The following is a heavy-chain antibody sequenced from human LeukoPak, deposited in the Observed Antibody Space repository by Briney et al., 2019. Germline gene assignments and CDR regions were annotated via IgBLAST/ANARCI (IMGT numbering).Heavy chain of an antibody. CDR3: ARPIDYAGPFDY. CDR2: IYYSGST. Sequence: KPSETLSLTCTVSGGSIRSSSYYWGWIRQPPGKGLEWIGSIYYSGSTYYNLSLKSRVTISVDTSKNQFSLKLSSVTAADTAVYYCARPIDYAGPFDYWGQGTLVTVSS. V-gene: IGHV4-39*01. CDR1: GGSIRSSSYY. J-gene: IGHJ4*02. D-gene: IGHD4-17*01.